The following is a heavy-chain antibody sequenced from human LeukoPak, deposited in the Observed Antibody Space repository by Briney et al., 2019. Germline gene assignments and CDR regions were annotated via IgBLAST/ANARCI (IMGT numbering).Heavy chain of an antibody. D-gene: IGHD1-26*01. V-gene: IGHV1-18*01. CDR3: AKSPGATWWDLVDY. CDR2: IGADSGNT. Sequence: ASVKVSCKASGHTFTNFGITWVRQAPGQGLEWMGWIGADSGNTNYAQKFQGRVTLSIDTSTSTAYIELRTLGSDDTAVYFCAKSPGATWWDLVDYWGQGTLVTVSS. CDR1: GHTFTNFG. J-gene: IGHJ4*02.